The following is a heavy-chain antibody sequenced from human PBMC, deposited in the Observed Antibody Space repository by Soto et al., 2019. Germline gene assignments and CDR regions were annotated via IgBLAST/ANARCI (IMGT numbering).Heavy chain of an antibody. D-gene: IGHD3-9*01. J-gene: IGHJ6*02. CDR2: ISGSGGST. CDR1: GFTFSIYS. CDR3: AKVVKYDVLTGYYKGPDYYGMDV. Sequence: GGSLRLSCAASGFTFSIYSMNWVRQAPGKGLEWVSLISGSGGSTHSADSVEGRFNISRDNSKNTLYLEMDSLRAEDTAVYYCAKVVKYDVLTGYYKGPDYYGMDVWGQGTTGTVSS. V-gene: IGHV3-23*01.